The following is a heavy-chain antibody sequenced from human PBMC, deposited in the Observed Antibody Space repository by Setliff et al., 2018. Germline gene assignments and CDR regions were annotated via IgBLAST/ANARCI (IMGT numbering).Heavy chain of an antibody. CDR3: VRMSGFLYLDV. Sequence: SETLSLTCTVSGGSINSRTYYWSWIRQSAGKGLEWIGHIYTSWSTVYNPSLKSRVTMSVDTSKNQSSLELTSVTAADTAVYYCVRMSGFLYLDVWGNGTTVTVSS. D-gene: IGHD3-3*01. CDR2: IYTSWST. V-gene: IGHV4-61*09. J-gene: IGHJ6*03. CDR1: GGSINSRTYY.